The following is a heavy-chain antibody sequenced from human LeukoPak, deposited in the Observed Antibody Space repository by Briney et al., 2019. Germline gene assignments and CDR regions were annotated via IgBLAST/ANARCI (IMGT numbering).Heavy chain of an antibody. Sequence: SETLSLTLTGSGGSISNYYWSWIRQPAGKGLEWIGRIYSSGTTIYNPSLKSRVTMSVDTSKNQFSLKLSSVTAADTAVYFCASGSSGYDPWGQGSLVTVYS. CDR1: GGSISNYY. V-gene: IGHV4-4*07. D-gene: IGHD5-12*01. CDR2: IYSSGTT. CDR3: ASGSSGYDP. J-gene: IGHJ5*02.